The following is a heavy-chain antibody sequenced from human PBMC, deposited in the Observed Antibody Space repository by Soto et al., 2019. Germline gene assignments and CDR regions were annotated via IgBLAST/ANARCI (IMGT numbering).Heavy chain of an antibody. Sequence: QVQLQQWGAGLLKPSETLSLTCAVYGGSFSGYYWSWIRQPPGKGLEWIGEINHSGSTNYNPSLKSRFTISVDTSKNQFSLKRSSVTAADTAVYYCARTRTTGTWRHYYYGMDVWGQGTTVTVSS. CDR1: GGSFSGYY. CDR3: ARTRTTGTWRHYYYGMDV. CDR2: INHSGST. D-gene: IGHD1-1*01. J-gene: IGHJ6*02. V-gene: IGHV4-34*01.